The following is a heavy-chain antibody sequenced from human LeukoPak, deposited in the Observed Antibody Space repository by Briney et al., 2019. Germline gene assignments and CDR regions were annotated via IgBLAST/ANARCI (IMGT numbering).Heavy chain of an antibody. CDR3: ARRGYGAAFDI. CDR2: IIPIFGTA. V-gene: IGHV1-69*05. Sequence: GASVKVSCRASGGTFSSYAISWVRQAPGQGLEWMGGIIPIFGTANYAQKFQGRVTITTDESTSTAYRELSSLRSEDTAVYYCARRGYGAAFDIWGQGTMVTVSS. D-gene: IGHD5-18*01. J-gene: IGHJ3*02. CDR1: GGTFSSYA.